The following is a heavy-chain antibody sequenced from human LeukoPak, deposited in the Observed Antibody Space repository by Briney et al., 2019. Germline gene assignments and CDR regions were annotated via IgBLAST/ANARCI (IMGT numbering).Heavy chain of an antibody. CDR1: GFTFSSYA. CDR2: ISGSGGST. J-gene: IGHJ4*02. Sequence: PGGSLRLSCAASGFTFSSYAMSWVHQAPGKGLEWASAISGSGGSTYYADSVKGRFTISRDNSKNTLYLQMNSLRAEDTAVYYCAKDQMRLEVGYSYGNDYWGQGTLVTVSS. CDR3: AKDQMRLEVGYSYGNDY. V-gene: IGHV3-23*01. D-gene: IGHD5-18*01.